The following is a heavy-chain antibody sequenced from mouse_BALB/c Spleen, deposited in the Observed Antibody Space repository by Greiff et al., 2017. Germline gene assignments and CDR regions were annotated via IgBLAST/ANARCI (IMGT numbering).Heavy chain of an antibody. D-gene: IGHD2-14*01. Sequence: EVQLQQSGAELVRPGALVKLSCKASGFNIKDTYMHWVKQRPEQGLEWIGWIDPENGNTIYDPKFQGKASITADTSSNTAYLQLSSLTSEDTAVYYCASRYRYDAMDYWGQGTSVTVSS. J-gene: IGHJ4*01. CDR3: ASRYRYDAMDY. CDR1: GFNIKDTY. V-gene: IGHV14-1*02. CDR2: IDPENGNT.